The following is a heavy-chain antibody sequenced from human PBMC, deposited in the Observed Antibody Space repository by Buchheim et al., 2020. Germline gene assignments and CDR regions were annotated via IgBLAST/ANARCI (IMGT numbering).Heavy chain of an antibody. J-gene: IGHJ4*02. CDR3: ARGPMGRARVPLAY. CDR1: GGSFSGYY. Sequence: QVQLQQWGAGLLKPSETLSLTCAVYGGSFSGYYWSWIRQPPGKGLEWIGEINHSGSTNYNPSLKSRVTISVDTSKNQFSLQLSSVTAADTAVYYCARGPMGRARVPLAYWGQGTL. CDR2: INHSGST. D-gene: IGHD3-16*01. V-gene: IGHV4-34*01.